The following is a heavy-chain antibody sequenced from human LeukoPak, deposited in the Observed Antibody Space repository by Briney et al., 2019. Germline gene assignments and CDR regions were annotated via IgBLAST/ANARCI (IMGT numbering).Heavy chain of an antibody. Sequence: GGSLRLSCTASGFTFSYYGMHGFRQAPGKGLEWVAFIRYTARDKYYADSVKGRFTISRDNSKNTLYLQMNSLRVEDTAVYYCARATVPHGYYYYYMDVWGKGTTVTISS. CDR3: ARATVPHGYYYYYMDV. CDR1: GFTFSYYG. J-gene: IGHJ6*03. D-gene: IGHD4-17*01. V-gene: IGHV3-30*02. CDR2: IRYTARDK.